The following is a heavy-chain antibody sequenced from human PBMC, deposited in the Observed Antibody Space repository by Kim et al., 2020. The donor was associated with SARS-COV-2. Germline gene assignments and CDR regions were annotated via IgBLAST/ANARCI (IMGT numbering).Heavy chain of an antibody. CDR3: VKYTKGACLGDK. CDR1: GFAMSSYS. V-gene: IGHV3-23*01. J-gene: IGHJ4*02. CDR2: IGASGDYK. Sequence: GGSLRLSCAASGFAMSSYSMGWVRQAPGKGLEWVSGIGASGDYKAYIDSVRGRFAISKDNSRDIMYLQMNSLGVEDTAVYFCVKYTKGACLGDKWGQGTLVSVSS. D-gene: IGHD6-6*01.